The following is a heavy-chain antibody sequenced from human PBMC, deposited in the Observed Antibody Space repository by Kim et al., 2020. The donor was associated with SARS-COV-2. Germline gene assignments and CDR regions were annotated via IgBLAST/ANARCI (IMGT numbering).Heavy chain of an antibody. CDR1: GGTFSSYA. J-gene: IGHJ6*02. D-gene: IGHD3-3*01. Sequence: SVKVSCKASGGTFSSYAISWVRQAPGQGLEWMGGIIPIFGTANYEQKFQGRVTITADESTGTAYMELSSLRSEDTAVYYCARDDDTIFGVDNYYYYGMAAWGQGTTVTVSS. V-gene: IGHV1-69*13. CDR3: ARDDDTIFGVDNYYYYGMAA. CDR2: IIPIFGTA.